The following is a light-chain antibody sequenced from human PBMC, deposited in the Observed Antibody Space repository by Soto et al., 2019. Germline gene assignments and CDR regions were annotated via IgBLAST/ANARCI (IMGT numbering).Light chain of an antibody. Sequence: QSFLTQPASVSGSPVQSIAISCIGTSSDVGIYNHFTWYQQHPGKSPKLMIDEVDSRPSGFSNRFSGSKSGNKASLTISGRQADDEADYFCSSFTRSXTYVVGRGTKVXV. V-gene: IGLV2-14*01. CDR3: SSFTRSXTYV. J-gene: IGLJ1*01. CDR2: EVD. CDR1: SSDVGIYNH.